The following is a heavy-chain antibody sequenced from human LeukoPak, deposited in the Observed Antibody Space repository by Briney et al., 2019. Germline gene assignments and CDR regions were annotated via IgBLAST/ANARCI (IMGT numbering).Heavy chain of an antibody. J-gene: IGHJ4*02. D-gene: IGHD4/OR15-4a*01. CDR2: ISDDGERK. CDR1: GFTFSNYY. CDR3: AKDLSGHWCIDY. Sequence: GGSLRLSCVASGFTFSNYYMHWVRQAPGKGLEWVAIISDDGERKSYADSVRGRITISRDKSKNTLFLQMNSLRADDTAVYFCAKDLSGHWCIDYWGQGTLVTVSS. V-gene: IGHV3-30*18.